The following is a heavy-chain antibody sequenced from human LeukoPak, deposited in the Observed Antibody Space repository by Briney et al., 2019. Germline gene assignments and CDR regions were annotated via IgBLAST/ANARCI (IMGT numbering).Heavy chain of an antibody. J-gene: IGHJ3*02. Sequence: ASVKVSCKASGDTFTGYYMHWVRQAPGQGLEWMGWINPNSGGTNYAQKFQGRVTMTRDTSISTAYMELSRLRSDDTAVYYCARVWFGELLGARDAFDIWGQGTMVTVSS. CDR1: GDTFTGYY. CDR2: INPNSGGT. D-gene: IGHD3-10*01. CDR3: ARVWFGELLGARDAFDI. V-gene: IGHV1-2*02.